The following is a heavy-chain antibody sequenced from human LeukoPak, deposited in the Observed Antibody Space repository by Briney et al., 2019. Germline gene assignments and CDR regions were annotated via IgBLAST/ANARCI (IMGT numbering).Heavy chain of an antibody. D-gene: IGHD3-10*01. Sequence: GGSLRLSCAASGFTFSSYSMNWVRQAPGKGLEWVSYISTSSSTIYYADSVKGRFTISRDNAKNSLYLQMNSVGVEDTAVYYCARVWFGYFIQWGQGALVTASS. CDR1: GFTFSSYS. CDR2: ISTSSSTI. CDR3: ARVWFGYFIQ. V-gene: IGHV3-48*01. J-gene: IGHJ4*02.